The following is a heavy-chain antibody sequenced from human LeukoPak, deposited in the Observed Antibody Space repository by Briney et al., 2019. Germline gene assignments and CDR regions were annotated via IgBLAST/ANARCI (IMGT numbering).Heavy chain of an antibody. Sequence: PGGSLRLSCAASGFTFSSYGMHWVRQAPGKGLEWVAFIRYDGSNKYYADSVKGRFTISRDNSKNTLYLQMNSLRAEDTAVYYCAKDQALDSGTFDYWGQGTLVTVSS. CDR3: AKDQALDSGTFDY. CDR2: IRYDGSNK. CDR1: GFTFSSYG. J-gene: IGHJ4*02. D-gene: IGHD1-26*01. V-gene: IGHV3-30*02.